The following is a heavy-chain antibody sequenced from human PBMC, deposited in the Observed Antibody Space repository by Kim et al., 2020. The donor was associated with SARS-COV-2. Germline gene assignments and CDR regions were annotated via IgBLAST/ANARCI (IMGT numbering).Heavy chain of an antibody. CDR1: GYSFTSYW. V-gene: IGHV5-10-1*01. CDR3: ARGTMGYCSSTSCYPDGDWFDT. CDR2: IDPSDSYT. D-gene: IGHD2-2*01. J-gene: IGHJ5*02. Sequence: GESLKISCKGSGYSFTSYWISWVRQMPGKGLEWMGRIDPSDSYTNYSPSFQGHVTISADKSISTAYLQWSSLKASDTAMYYCARGTMGYCSSTSCYPDGDWFDTWGQGTLVTVSS.